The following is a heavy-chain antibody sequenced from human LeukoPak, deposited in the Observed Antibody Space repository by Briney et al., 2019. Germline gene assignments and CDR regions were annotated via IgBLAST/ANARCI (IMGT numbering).Heavy chain of an antibody. CDR2: INSDGSST. CDR1: GFTLSSYW. J-gene: IGHJ4*02. V-gene: IGHV3-74*01. Sequence: PGGSLRLSCAASGFTLSSYWMHWVRQAPGKGLVWVSRINSDGSSTSYVDSVKGRFTISRDNAKNSLYLQMNSLRAEDTAVYYCARNSKLRYFDWFDYWGQGTLVTVSS. CDR3: ARNSKLRYFDWFDY. D-gene: IGHD3-9*01.